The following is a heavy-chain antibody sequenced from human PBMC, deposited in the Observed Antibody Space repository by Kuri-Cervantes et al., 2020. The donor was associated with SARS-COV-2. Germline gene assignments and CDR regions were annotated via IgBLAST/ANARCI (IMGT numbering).Heavy chain of an antibody. CDR2: INPSGGST. Sequence: ASVKVSCKGSGYSFTSYYMHWVRQAPGQGLEWMGIINPSGGSTSYAQKFQGRVTITTDESTSTAYMELSSLRSEDTAVYYCARAHGDYFDYWGQGTLVTVSS. V-gene: IGHV1-46*01. CDR3: ARAHGDYFDY. CDR1: GYSFTSYY. J-gene: IGHJ4*02. D-gene: IGHD4-17*01.